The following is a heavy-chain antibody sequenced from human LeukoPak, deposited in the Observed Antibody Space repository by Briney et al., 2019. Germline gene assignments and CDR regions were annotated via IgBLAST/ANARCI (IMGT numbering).Heavy chain of an antibody. CDR3: ARETIWFGDY. CDR1: GFTFSSYS. Sequence: GGSLRLSCAASGFTFSSYSMNWVRQAPGKGLEWVSFISTSSSYIHNADSVKGRFTISRDNAENSLYLQMNSLRAEDTAVYYCARETIWFGDYWGQGTLVTVSS. D-gene: IGHD3-10*01. V-gene: IGHV3-21*01. J-gene: IGHJ4*02. CDR2: ISTSSSYI.